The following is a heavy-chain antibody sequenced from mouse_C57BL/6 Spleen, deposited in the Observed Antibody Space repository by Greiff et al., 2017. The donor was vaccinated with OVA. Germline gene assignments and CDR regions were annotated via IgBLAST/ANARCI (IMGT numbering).Heavy chain of an antibody. Sequence: EVKLVESGGGLVKLGGSLNLSCAASGFTFSDFGMHWVLQAPEKGLEWVAYISSGSSTIYYADTVKGRFTISRDNAKNTLFLQMTSLRSEDTAMYYCARGTTVVAPYYAMDYWGQGTSVTVSS. CDR3: ARGTTVVAPYYAMDY. J-gene: IGHJ4*01. CDR1: GFTFSDFG. V-gene: IGHV5-17*01. D-gene: IGHD1-1*01. CDR2: ISSGSSTI.